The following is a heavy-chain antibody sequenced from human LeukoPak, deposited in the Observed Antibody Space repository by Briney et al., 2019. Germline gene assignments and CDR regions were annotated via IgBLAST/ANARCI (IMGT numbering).Heavy chain of an antibody. CDR3: AHVDTAMDYFDY. D-gene: IGHD5-18*01. CDR2: IYWNDDK. J-gene: IGHJ4*02. Sequence: ESGPTLVNPTQTLTLTCTFSGFSLSTSGVGVGWIRQPPGKALEWLALIYWNDDKRYSPSLKGRLTITKDTSKNQVVLTMTNMDPVDTATYYCAHVDTAMDYFDYWGQGTLVTVSS. V-gene: IGHV2-5*01. CDR1: GFSLSTSGVG.